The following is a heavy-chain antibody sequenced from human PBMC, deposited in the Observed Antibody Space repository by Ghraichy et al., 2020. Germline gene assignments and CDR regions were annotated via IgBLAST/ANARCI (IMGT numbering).Heavy chain of an antibody. CDR3: AKDRSRSSSYYGMDV. CDR1: GFTFEDYA. D-gene: IGHD6-6*01. Sequence: LSLTCAASGFTFEDYAMHWVRQAPGKGLEWVSGISWNSGGIGYADFVKGRFTMSRDNAKNSLYLQMNSLRAEDTALYYCAKDRSRSSSYYGMDVWGQGTTVTVSS. J-gene: IGHJ6*02. CDR2: ISWNSGGI. V-gene: IGHV3-9*01.